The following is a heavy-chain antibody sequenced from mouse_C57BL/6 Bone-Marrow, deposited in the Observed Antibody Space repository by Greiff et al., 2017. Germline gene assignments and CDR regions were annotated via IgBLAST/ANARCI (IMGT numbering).Heavy chain of an antibody. CDR1: GYTFTSYW. J-gene: IGHJ2*01. Sequence: QVQLQQPGAELVKPGASVKMSCKASGYTFTSYWITWVKQRPGQGLEWIGDIYPTSGRTKYNEKFKSKAILTVDTTSNTAYMQLSSLTSEDSAGFYCASSGPLRRRFDYWGQGTTLTVSS. V-gene: IGHV1-55*01. CDR2: IYPTSGRT. CDR3: ASSGPLRRRFDY. D-gene: IGHD1-2*01.